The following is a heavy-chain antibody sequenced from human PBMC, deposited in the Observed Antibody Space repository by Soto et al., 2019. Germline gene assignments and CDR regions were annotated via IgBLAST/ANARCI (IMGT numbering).Heavy chain of an antibody. J-gene: IGHJ6*02. CDR3: ARLPGALVAVLYIYPLDGREAMSDVDV. V-gene: IGHV3-30-3*01. Sequence: QMQLVESGGGVVQPGESLRLSCAASGFTFNYYPMHWVRQTPGKGLEWVAVISFDGSNKYYADSVKGRFTISRDNSNNMLYLQMNSRRAEDAAVYYCARLPGALVAVLYIYPLDGREAMSDVDVWGQGTTVSVSS. CDR1: GFTFNYYP. CDR2: ISFDGSNK. D-gene: IGHD6-19*01.